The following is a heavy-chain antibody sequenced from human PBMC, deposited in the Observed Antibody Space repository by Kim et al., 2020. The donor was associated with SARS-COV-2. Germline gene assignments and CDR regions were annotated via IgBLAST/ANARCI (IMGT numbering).Heavy chain of an antibody. Sequence: SETLSLTCTVSGGSISSYYWSWIRQSPGKGLEWIGYIYYSGSTNYNPSLKSRVTISLDTSKNQFSLKLSSVTAADTAVYYCAREGYYDSSGYYHHDAFDIWGQGTMVTVSS. D-gene: IGHD3-22*01. CDR2: IYYSGST. CDR1: GGSISSYY. V-gene: IGHV4-59*01. CDR3: AREGYYDSSGYYHHDAFDI. J-gene: IGHJ3*02.